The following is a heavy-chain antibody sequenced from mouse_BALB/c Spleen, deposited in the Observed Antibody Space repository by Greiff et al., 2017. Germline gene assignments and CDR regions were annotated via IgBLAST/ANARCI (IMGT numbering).Heavy chain of an antibody. D-gene: IGHD3-1*01. J-gene: IGHJ1*01. CDR3: ARVGYGYWYFDV. CDR2: ISSGGST. V-gene: IGHV5-6-5*01. Sequence: VQLKESGGGLVKPGGSLKLSCAASGFTFSSYAMSWVRQTPEKRLEWVASISSGGSTYYPDSVKGRFTISRDNARNILYLQMSSLRSEDTAMYYCARVGYGYWYFDVWGAGTTVTVSS. CDR1: GFTFSSYA.